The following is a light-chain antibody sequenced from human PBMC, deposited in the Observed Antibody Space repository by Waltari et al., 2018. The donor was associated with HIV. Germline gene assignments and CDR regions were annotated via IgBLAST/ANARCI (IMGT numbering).Light chain of an antibody. V-gene: IGLV2-8*01. Sequence: QSALTQPPSASGSPGQSVTISCTGTRSDVGGYNYVSWYQQHPGKAPKLMIFDVSKRPSGVPDRFSGSKSGNTASLTISGLQAEDEADYYCCSYAGSSSLVVFGGGTKLTVL. J-gene: IGLJ2*01. CDR2: DVS. CDR3: CSYAGSSSLVV. CDR1: RSDVGGYNY.